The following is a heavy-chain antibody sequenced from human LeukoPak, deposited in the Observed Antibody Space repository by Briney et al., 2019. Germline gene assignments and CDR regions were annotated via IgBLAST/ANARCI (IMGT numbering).Heavy chain of an antibody. CDR1: GFTFSSHD. D-gene: IGHD3-16*01. V-gene: IGHV3-30*03. Sequence: GGSLRLSCVGSGFTFSSHDMHWVRQAPGKGLEWVAVISYDGSNKYYADSVKGRFTISRDNSKNTLYLQMNSLRAEDTAVYYCAVGYFDYWGQGTLVTVSS. CDR3: AVGYFDY. J-gene: IGHJ4*02. CDR2: ISYDGSNK.